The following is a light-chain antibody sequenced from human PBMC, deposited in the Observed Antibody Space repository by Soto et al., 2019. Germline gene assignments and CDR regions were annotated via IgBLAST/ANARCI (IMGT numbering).Light chain of an antibody. CDR1: QSISSW. Sequence: DIQMTHSPSTLSASVEEKVTITCRASQSISSWLAWYQQKPGKAPKLLIYAASSLESGVPSRFSGSGSGTEFTLTISSLQPDDFATYYCQHYNLYPWTFGQGTKV. V-gene: IGKV1-5*01. CDR3: QHYNLYPWT. J-gene: IGKJ1*01. CDR2: AAS.